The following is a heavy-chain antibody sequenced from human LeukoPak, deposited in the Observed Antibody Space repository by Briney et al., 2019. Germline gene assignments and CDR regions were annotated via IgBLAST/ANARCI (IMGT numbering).Heavy chain of an antibody. CDR3: ARLGRSYSLDY. D-gene: IGHD1-26*01. J-gene: IGHJ4*02. V-gene: IGHV3-53*01. Sequence: GGSLRLSCAASGFTVSSNYMSWVRQAPGKGLEWVSVIYSGGTTYYADSVKGRFTISRDNSKNTLYLQMNSLRAEDTAVYYCARLGRSYSLDYWGQGTLVTVSS. CDR2: IYSGGTT. CDR1: GFTVSSNY.